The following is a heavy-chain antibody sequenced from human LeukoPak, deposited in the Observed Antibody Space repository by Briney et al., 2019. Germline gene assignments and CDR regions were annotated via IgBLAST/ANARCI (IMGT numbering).Heavy chain of an antibody. D-gene: IGHD6-13*01. J-gene: IGHJ4*02. CDR3: TRGGQELGKGYFFDY. V-gene: IGHV3-49*04. Sequence: GGSLRLSCTVSGFTFGDYAMSWVRRAPGKGLEWVGLIRSKAYGGTTEYAASVKGRFTISRDDSKSIAYLQVNSLKAEDTGVYYCTRGGQELGKGYFFDYWGQGTLVTVSS. CDR2: IRSKAYGGTT. CDR1: GFTFGDYA.